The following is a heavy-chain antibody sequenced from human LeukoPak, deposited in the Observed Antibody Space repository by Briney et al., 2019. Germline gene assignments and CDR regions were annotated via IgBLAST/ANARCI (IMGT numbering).Heavy chain of an antibody. J-gene: IGHJ5*01. CDR1: GGTFSSYA. CDR2: IIPILGIA. Sequence: SVKVSCKASGGTFSSYAISWVRQAPGQGLEWMGRIIPILGIASYAQKYQGRVRVTADKPTRTVYVELRGLTSEDTAVYYCARDGYDDRPFDFWGQGTLLTVSS. V-gene: IGHV1-69*04. D-gene: IGHD5-12*01. CDR3: ARDGYDDRPFDF.